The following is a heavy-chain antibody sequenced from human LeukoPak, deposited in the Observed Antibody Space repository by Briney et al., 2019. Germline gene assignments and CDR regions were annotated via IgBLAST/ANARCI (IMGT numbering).Heavy chain of an antibody. D-gene: IGHD4-17*01. Sequence: VASVKVSCKASGGTFSSYAISWVRQAPGQGLEWMGRIIPIFGIANYAQKFQGRVTITADKSTSTAYMELSSLRSEDTAVYYCARDKVVQGLRQLEYYYYGMDVWGQGTTVTVSS. V-gene: IGHV1-69*04. CDR1: GGTFSSYA. J-gene: IGHJ6*02. CDR3: ARDKVVQGLRQLEYYYYGMDV. CDR2: IIPIFGIA.